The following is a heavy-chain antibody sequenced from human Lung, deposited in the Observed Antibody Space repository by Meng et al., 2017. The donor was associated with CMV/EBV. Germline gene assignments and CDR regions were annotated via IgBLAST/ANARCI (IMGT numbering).Heavy chain of an antibody. CDR2: ISSSSSYI. CDR3: ARDRGGSYDDDYYYYGMAV. D-gene: IGHD1-26*01. J-gene: IGHJ6*02. CDR1: GFTFSSYS. V-gene: IGHV3-21*01. Sequence: ESXKISXAASGFTFSSYSMNWVRQAPGKGLEWVSSISSSSSYIYYADSVKGRFTISRDNAKNSLYLQMNSLRAEDTAVYYCARDRGGSYDDDYYYYGMAVWGPWTXVAVAS.